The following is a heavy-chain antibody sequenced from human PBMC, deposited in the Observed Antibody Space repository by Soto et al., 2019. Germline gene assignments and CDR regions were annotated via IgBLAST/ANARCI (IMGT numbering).Heavy chain of an antibody. V-gene: IGHV1-2*04. Sequence: ASVKVSCKASGYTFTGYYMHWVRQAPGQGLEWMGWINPNSGGTNYAQKFQGWVTMTRDTSISTAYMELSRLRSDDTAVYYCARDGHLYSGSYRPSRSWYYGMDVWGQGTTVTVSS. D-gene: IGHD1-26*01. J-gene: IGHJ6*02. CDR1: GYTFTGYY. CDR3: ARDGHLYSGSYRPSRSWYYGMDV. CDR2: INPNSGGT.